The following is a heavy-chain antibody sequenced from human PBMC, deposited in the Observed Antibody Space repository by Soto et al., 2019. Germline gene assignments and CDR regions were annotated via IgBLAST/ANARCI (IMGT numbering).Heavy chain of an antibody. CDR1: GYSFTSYW. J-gene: IGHJ6*02. V-gene: IGHV5-51*01. D-gene: IGHD6-19*01. CDR3: GRQGIAVAGTGVYYYGMDV. CDR2: IYPGDSDT. Sequence: LKISCKGSGYSFTSYWIGLVRQMPWKGLEWMGIIYPGDSDTRYSPSFQGQVTISADKSIRTAYVQWRSLKASDTAMYYCGRQGIAVAGTGVYYYGMDVWGQGTKVTGSS.